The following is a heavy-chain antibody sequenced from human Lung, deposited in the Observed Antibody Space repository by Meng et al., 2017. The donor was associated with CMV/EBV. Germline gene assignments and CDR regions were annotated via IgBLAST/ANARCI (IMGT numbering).Heavy chain of an antibody. CDR1: GYSFTTYG. J-gene: IGHJ4*02. D-gene: IGHD2-15*01. V-gene: IGHV1-18*01. CDR2: ISAHDGNR. Sequence: ASXXVSCKASGYSFTTYGISWVRQAPGQGLEWMGWISAHDGNRNYAQKFQGRVTMTTDTSTSTAYMELRSLRFGETAVYYYARDRYYRYVDFWGQGTLVTVSS. CDR3: ARDRYYRYVDF.